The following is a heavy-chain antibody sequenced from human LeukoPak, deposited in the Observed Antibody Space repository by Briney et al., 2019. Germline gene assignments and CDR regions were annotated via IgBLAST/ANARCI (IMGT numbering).Heavy chain of an antibody. CDR3: ARDATGRYDFWSGYYYYYYYMDV. J-gene: IGHJ6*03. D-gene: IGHD3-3*01. CDR2: IYSGGST. V-gene: IGHV3-66*02. CDR1: GFTVSSNY. Sequence: GGSLRLSCAASGFTVSSNYMSWVRQAPGKGLEWVSVIYSGGSTYYADSVQSRFTTSKDNSKNTLYIQMNSLRAEDTAVYYCARDATGRYDFWSGYYYYYYYMDVWGKGTTVTVSS.